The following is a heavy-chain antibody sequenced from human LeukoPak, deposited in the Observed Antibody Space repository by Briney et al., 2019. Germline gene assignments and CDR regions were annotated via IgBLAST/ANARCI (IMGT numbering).Heavy chain of an antibody. Sequence: ASVKVSCMASVYTFTGYYMHWVRQAPGQGREWVGWINPNSGGTNYAQKFQGRVTMTRDTSISTAYMELSRLRSDDTAVYYCARAQYNWNEFDPWGQGTLVTVSS. CDR2: INPNSGGT. J-gene: IGHJ5*02. CDR3: ARAQYNWNEFDP. V-gene: IGHV1-2*02. D-gene: IGHD1-20*01. CDR1: VYTFTGYY.